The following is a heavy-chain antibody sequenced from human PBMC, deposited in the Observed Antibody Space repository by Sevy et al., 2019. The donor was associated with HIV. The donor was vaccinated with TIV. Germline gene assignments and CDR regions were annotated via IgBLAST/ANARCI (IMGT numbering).Heavy chain of an antibody. CDR3: ARQGDLDYFDY. Sequence: GESLKISCKGTGYNFTPYWVGWVRQKPGQGLEWLGIIHPADSDTGYSPSFEGQVTISVDNSITTVYLQGSSLKASDTAMYYCARQGDLDYFDYWGQGTLVTVSS. V-gene: IGHV5-51*01. CDR1: GYNFTPYW. D-gene: IGHD1-1*01. CDR2: IHPADSDT. J-gene: IGHJ4*02.